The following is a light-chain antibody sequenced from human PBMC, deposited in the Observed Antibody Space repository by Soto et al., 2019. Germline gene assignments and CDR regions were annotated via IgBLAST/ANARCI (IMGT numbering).Light chain of an antibody. V-gene: IGKV3-11*01. CDR2: DAS. CDR3: QQRSNWPT. Sequence: EIVFTQSPATLSLPPGERATLSCRASQSVSSYLAWYQQKPGQAPRLLIYDASNRATGIPARFSGSGSGTDFTLTISSLEPEDFAVYYCQQRSNWPTFGPGTKVD. J-gene: IGKJ3*01. CDR1: QSVSSY.